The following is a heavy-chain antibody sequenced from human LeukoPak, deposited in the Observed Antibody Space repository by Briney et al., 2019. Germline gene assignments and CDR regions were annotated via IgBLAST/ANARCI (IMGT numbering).Heavy chain of an antibody. Sequence: GGSLRLSCAASGFTFSSYAMSWVRQAPGKGLEWVSTISGSVGSTYYADSVKGRFTISRDNSKNTLYLQMNSLRAEDTAVYYCARVNNRRSGFDIWGQGTMVTVSS. CDR3: ARVNNRRSGFDI. V-gene: IGHV3-23*01. J-gene: IGHJ3*02. CDR1: GFTFSSYA. CDR2: ISGSVGST. D-gene: IGHD1/OR15-1a*01.